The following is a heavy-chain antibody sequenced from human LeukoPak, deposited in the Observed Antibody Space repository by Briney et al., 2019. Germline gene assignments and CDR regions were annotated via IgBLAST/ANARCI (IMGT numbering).Heavy chain of an antibody. J-gene: IGHJ5*02. Sequence: GGSLRLSCEASGFTFSSYWMHWVRQAPGKGLVWVSRLHSDGSSTGYADSVKGRFTTSRDNAKNTLYLQMNSLRAEDTAVYYCAKDRAYGWFDPWGQGTLVTVSS. D-gene: IGHD4-17*01. V-gene: IGHV3-74*01. CDR1: GFTFSSYW. CDR3: AKDRAYGWFDP. CDR2: LHSDGSST.